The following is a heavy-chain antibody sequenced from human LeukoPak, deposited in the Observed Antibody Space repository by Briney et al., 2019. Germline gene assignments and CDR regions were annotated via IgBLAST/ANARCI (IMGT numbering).Heavy chain of an antibody. V-gene: IGHV3-23*01. CDR3: AIPLAVAGFDY. CDR2: ISGSGGST. J-gene: IGHJ4*02. Sequence: GGSLRLSCAASGFTFSGYAMSWVRQAPGKGLEWVSAISGSGGSTYYADSVKGRFTISRDNSKNTLYLQMNSLRAEDTAVYYCAIPLAVAGFDYWGQGTLVTVSS. D-gene: IGHD6-19*01. CDR1: GFTFSGYA.